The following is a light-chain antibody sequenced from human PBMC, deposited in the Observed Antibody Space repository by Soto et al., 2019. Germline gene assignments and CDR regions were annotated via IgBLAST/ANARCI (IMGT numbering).Light chain of an antibody. CDR1: QDISNY. Sequence: DIQMTQSPSSLSASVGDRVTITCQASQDISNYLNWYQQKPGKSPKLLIYDASNLETGVPSRFSVSGSGTDFTFTISSLQAEDIATYYCQQDDNLPPMYTFGQGTKLEIK. J-gene: IGKJ2*01. CDR2: DAS. CDR3: QQDDNLPPMYT. V-gene: IGKV1-33*01.